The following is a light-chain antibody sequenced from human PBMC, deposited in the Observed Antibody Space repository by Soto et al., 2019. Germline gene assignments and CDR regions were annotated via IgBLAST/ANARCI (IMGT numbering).Light chain of an antibody. J-gene: IGKJ1*01. Sequence: EIVMTQSPATLSVSPGERATLSCRASQSVSSNLAWYQQKPGQAPRLLIYGASTRATGIPARFSGSGSGTKFTLTISSLQSEDFAVYSGQQYNNWPRTFGQGTKV. CDR3: QQYNNWPRT. V-gene: IGKV3-15*01. CDR1: QSVSSN. CDR2: GAS.